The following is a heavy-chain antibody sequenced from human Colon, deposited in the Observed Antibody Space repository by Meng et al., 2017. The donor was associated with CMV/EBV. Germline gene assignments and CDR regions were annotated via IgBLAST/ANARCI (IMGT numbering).Heavy chain of an antibody. CDR1: GNNVHKEA. CDR3: TRDSGSIGWYNWFDP. J-gene: IGHJ5*02. CDR2: INTISGNK. D-gene: IGHD6-19*01. Sequence: YGNNVHKEAIKWGGKAPGQGIEWMGWINTISGNKTYEKELKGRVGFSLDASVSTAYLQISSLAAEDTAIYYCTRDSGSIGWYNWFDPWGQGTLVTVSS. V-gene: IGHV7-4-1*02.